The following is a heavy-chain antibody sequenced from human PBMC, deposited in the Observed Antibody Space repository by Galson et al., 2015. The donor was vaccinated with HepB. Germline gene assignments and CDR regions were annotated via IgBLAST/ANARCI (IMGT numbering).Heavy chain of an antibody. Sequence: SLRLSCAASGFTVSSNYMSWVRQAPGKGLEWVANIKQDGSEKYYVDSVKGRFTISRDNAKNSLYLQMNSLRAEDTAVYYCARDSGSYLDYWGQGTLVTVSS. CDR1: GFTVSSNY. CDR2: IKQDGSEK. CDR3: ARDSGSYLDY. V-gene: IGHV3-7*03. J-gene: IGHJ4*02. D-gene: IGHD1-26*01.